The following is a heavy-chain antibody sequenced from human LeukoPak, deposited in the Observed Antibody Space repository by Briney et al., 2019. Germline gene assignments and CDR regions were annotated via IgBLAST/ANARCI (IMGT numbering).Heavy chain of an antibody. D-gene: IGHD3-3*02. CDR2: IRYDGSNK. Sequence: TGGSLRLSCAASGFTFSSYGMHWVRQAPGKGLEWVAFIRYDGSNKYYADSVKGRFTISRDNSKNTLYLQMNSLRAEDTAVYYCARGTSISPHPPCDYWGQGTLVTVSS. CDR1: GFTFSSYG. CDR3: ARGTSISPHPPCDY. V-gene: IGHV3-30*02. J-gene: IGHJ4*02.